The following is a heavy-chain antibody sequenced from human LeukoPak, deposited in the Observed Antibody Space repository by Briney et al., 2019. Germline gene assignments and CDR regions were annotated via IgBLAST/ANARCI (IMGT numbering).Heavy chain of an antibody. CDR1: GYTFTSYY. CDR2: ISAYNGNT. Sequence: ASVKVSCKASGYTFTSYYMHWVRQAPGQGLEWMGWISAYNGNTNYAQKLQGRVTMTTDTSTSTAYMELRSLRSDDTAVYYCAREPPHSSYFDFWSGYYTGGVDPWGQGTLVTVSS. V-gene: IGHV1-18*04. J-gene: IGHJ5*02. CDR3: AREPPHSSYFDFWSGYYTGGVDP. D-gene: IGHD3-3*01.